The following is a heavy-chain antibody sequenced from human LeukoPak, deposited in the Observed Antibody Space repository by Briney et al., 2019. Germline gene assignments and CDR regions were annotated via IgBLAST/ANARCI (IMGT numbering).Heavy chain of an antibody. CDR1: GFTFSSYS. CDR3: AKDEAYYDSSGYYLDY. V-gene: IGHV3-21*01. CDR2: ISSSSGYI. D-gene: IGHD3-22*01. J-gene: IGHJ4*02. Sequence: PGGSLRLSCAASGFTFSSYSMNWVRQAPGKGLEWVSSISSSSGYIYYADSVKGRFTISRDNSKNTLYLQMNSLRAEDTAVYYCAKDEAYYDSSGYYLDYWGQGTLVTVSS.